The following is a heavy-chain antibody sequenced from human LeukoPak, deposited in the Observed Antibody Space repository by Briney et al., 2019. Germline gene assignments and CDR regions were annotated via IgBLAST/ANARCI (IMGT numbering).Heavy chain of an antibody. D-gene: IGHD3-10*01. Sequence: SETLSLTCTVSGDSISGSSFYWGWIRQPPGKGLAWFGSIYDSGSTYYNPSLKSRVTISVDTSKNQLSLKLSSVTAADTAVYFCARERSMVRGIRWFDPWGQGILVTVSS. CDR1: GDSISGSSFY. CDR3: ARERSMVRGIRWFDP. J-gene: IGHJ5*02. V-gene: IGHV4-39*07. CDR2: IYDSGST.